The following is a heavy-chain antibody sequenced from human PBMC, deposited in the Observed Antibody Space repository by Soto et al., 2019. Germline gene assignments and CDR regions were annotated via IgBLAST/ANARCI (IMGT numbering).Heavy chain of an antibody. V-gene: IGHV4-30-2*01. D-gene: IGHD5-18*01. J-gene: IGHJ6*02. Sequence: SETLSLTCAVSGGSISSGGYSWSWIRQPPGKGLEWIGYIYHSGSTYYNPSLKSRVTISVDRSKNQFSLKLSSVTAADTAVYYCARGNEYSYARKRRDYGMDVWGQGTTVTVSS. CDR3: ARGNEYSYARKRRDYGMDV. CDR1: GGSISSGGYS. CDR2: IYHSGST.